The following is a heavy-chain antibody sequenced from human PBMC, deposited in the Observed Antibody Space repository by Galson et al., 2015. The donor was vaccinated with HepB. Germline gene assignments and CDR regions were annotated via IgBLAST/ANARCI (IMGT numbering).Heavy chain of an antibody. CDR1: GDSVSNNNAA. Sequence: CAISGDSVSNNNAAWNRIRLSPSRGLEWLGRTYYRAKWYSDYGVSVKGRITIKPDTSKNQFSLQLSSVTPEDTAVYYCAKVSGTIYYYGMDVWGQGTTVAVSS. CDR2: TYYRAKWYS. D-gene: IGHD6-13*01. J-gene: IGHJ6*02. V-gene: IGHV6-1*01. CDR3: AKVSGTIYYYGMDV.